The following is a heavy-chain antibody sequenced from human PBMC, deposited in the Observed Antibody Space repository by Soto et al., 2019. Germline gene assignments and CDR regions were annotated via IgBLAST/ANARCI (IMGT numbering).Heavy chain of an antibody. CDR2: IIPIFGTA. V-gene: IGHV1-69*13. CDR1: GGTFSSYA. CDR3: ARDSGVRGVDDAFDI. D-gene: IGHD3-10*01. Sequence: SVKVSCKASGGTFSSYAISWVRQAPGQGLEWMVGIIPIFGTANYAQKFQGRVTITADESTSTAYMELSSLRSEDTAVYYCARDSGVRGVDDAFDIWGQGTMVTVSS. J-gene: IGHJ3*02.